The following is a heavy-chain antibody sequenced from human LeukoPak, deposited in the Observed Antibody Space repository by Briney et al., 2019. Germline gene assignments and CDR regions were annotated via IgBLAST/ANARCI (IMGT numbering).Heavy chain of an antibody. J-gene: IGHJ4*02. CDR2: IYSGGTT. Sequence: GGSLRLSCAASGFTVSSNYMSWVRQAPGKGLEWVSVIYSGGTTYYADSVKGRFTISRDNSKNTLYLQMNSLRAEDTAVYYCARGGASGSYPHDYWGQGTLVTVSS. V-gene: IGHV3-66*01. CDR1: GFTVSSNY. CDR3: ARGGASGSYPHDY. D-gene: IGHD1-26*01.